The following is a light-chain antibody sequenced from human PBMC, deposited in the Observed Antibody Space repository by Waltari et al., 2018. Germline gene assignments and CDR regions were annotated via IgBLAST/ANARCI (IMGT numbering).Light chain of an antibody. CDR3: QQSYSMPA. Sequence: DIQMPQSPSSLSASVGDRVIITCRASRPISTYLNWYQHRPGKAPRLLIYAASTLHTGVPSRFSGSGSETEFTLTISSLQPEDSATYYCQQSYSMPAFGQGTKVEIK. CDR2: AAS. J-gene: IGKJ1*01. CDR1: RPISTY. V-gene: IGKV1-39*01.